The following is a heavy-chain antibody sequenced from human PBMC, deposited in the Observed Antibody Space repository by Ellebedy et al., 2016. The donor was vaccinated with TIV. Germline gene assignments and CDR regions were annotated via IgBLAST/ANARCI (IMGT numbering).Heavy chain of an antibody. J-gene: IGHJ4*02. CDR2: ISGSGGST. Sequence: GESLKISCAASGFTFSSYAMSWVRQAPGKGLEWVSAISGSGGSTYYADSVKGRFTISRDNSKNTLYLQMNSLRAEDTAVYYCAKDLKYSSGWFSLDYWGQGTLVTVSS. CDR3: AKDLKYSSGWFSLDY. D-gene: IGHD6-19*01. V-gene: IGHV3-23*01. CDR1: GFTFSSYA.